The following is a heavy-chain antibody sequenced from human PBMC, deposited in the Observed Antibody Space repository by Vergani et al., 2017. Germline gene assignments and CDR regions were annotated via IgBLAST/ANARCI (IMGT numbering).Heavy chain of an antibody. CDR1: GYTFTSYG. CDR3: ARGAVPTDAFDI. D-gene: IGHD4-17*01. Sequence: QVQLVQSGAEVKKPGASVKVSCKASGYTFTSYGISWVRQAPGQGLEWMGRIIPILGIANYAQKFQGRVTITADKSTSTAYMELSSLRSEDTAVYYCARGAVPTDAFDIWGQGTMVTVSS. V-gene: IGHV1-69*04. J-gene: IGHJ3*02. CDR2: IIPILGIA.